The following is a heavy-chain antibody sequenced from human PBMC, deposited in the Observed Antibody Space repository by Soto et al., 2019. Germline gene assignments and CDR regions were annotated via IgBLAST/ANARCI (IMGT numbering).Heavy chain of an antibody. D-gene: IGHD2-15*01. CDR3: ARSSAFCGAGRCYSAGLAL. J-gene: IGHJ5*02. V-gene: IGHV4-38-2*01. Sequence: SDSMSLGRAACGYRVWIGHHGIWIRQPPGKGLEWIGTLYQSGDTYYTPSLESRVSISVDTSKNHLSLNLASVTAADTAVYYCARSSAFCGAGRCYSAGLALLGKGILVIVFS. CDR2: LYQSGDT. CDR1: GYRVWIGHH.